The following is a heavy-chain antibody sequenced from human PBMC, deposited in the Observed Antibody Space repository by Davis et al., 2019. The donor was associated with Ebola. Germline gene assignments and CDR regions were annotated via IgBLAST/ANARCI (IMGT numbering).Heavy chain of an antibody. CDR2: ISATGGRT. V-gene: IGHV3-23*01. CDR3: VRFFFDL. Sequence: GGSLRLSCAASGFTFNSYAMSWVRQAPGKGLEWVSSISATGGRTYFADSVRGRFTISRDNSQNTLFLQMNSLRAEDTATYYCVRFFFDLWGQGALVTVSS. CDR1: GFTFNSYA. J-gene: IGHJ4*02.